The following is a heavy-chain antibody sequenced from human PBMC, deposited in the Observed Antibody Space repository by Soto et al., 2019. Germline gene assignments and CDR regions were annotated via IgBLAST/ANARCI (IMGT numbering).Heavy chain of an antibody. Sequence: QVQLVESGGGVVQPGRSLRLSCAASGFTFSSYGMHWVRQAPGKGLEWVAVISYDGSNKYYADSVKGRFTISRDNSKNTLYLQMNSLRAEDTAVYYCAKSPKVKAIAARPYYYYYMDVWGKGTTVTVSS. CDR3: AKSPKVKAIAARPYYYYYMDV. CDR1: GFTFSSYG. J-gene: IGHJ6*03. D-gene: IGHD6-6*01. V-gene: IGHV3-30*18. CDR2: ISYDGSNK.